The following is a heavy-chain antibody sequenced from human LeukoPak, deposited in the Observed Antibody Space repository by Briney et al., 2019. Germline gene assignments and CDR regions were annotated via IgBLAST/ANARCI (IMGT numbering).Heavy chain of an antibody. Sequence: ASVTVSFKASGYTFTDYYIHWVRQAPGQGLEWMGWINPNSGDTNYAQKFQGRVTMTGDTSISTAFLDLTSLRSDDTAVYYCARLLAYYEVPDYRDYWGQGTLVTVA. D-gene: IGHD3-22*01. J-gene: IGHJ4*02. CDR2: INPNSGDT. CDR1: GYTFTDYY. CDR3: ARLLAYYEVPDYRDY. V-gene: IGHV1-2*02.